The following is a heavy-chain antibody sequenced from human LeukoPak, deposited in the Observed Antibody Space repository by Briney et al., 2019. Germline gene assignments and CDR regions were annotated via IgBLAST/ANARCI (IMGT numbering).Heavy chain of an antibody. V-gene: IGHV3-9*01. D-gene: IGHD3-10*01. CDR3: AKEGMVRGVIYLPGGAFDI. CDR2: ISWNSGSI. J-gene: IGHJ3*02. CDR1: GFTFDDYA. Sequence: TGGSLRLSCAASGFTFDDYAMHWVRQAPGKGLERVSGISWNSGSIGYADSVKGRFTISRDNSKNTLYLQMNSLRAEDTAVYYCAKEGMVRGVIYLPGGAFDIWGQGTMVTVSS.